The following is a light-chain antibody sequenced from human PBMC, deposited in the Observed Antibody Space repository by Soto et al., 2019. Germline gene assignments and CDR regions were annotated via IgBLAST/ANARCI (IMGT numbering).Light chain of an antibody. V-gene: IGKV1-39*01. CDR2: ASS. J-gene: IGKJ4*01. CDR3: QQNYSPPLT. Sequence: DIQMTQSPSSLSASVGDRVTITCRTRQSINNYLNWYQQKPGEAPKLLIYASSTLHSGVSSRFSGSGSGTDFTLTISSLQHEDFATYYCQQNYSPPLTLGGGTKVDIK. CDR1: QSINNY.